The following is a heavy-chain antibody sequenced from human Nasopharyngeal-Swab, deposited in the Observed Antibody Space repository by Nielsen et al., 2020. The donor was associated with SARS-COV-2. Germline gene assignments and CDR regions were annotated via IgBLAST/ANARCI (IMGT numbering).Heavy chain of an antibody. Sequence: QDEGKGVEWVSYISSSGSTIYYADSVKGRFTISRDNAKNSLYLQMNSLRAEDTAVYYCAREGRFLDYYYYYGMDVWGQGTTVTVSS. J-gene: IGHJ6*02. CDR3: AREGRFLDYYYYYGMDV. CDR2: ISSSGSTI. D-gene: IGHD3-3*01. V-gene: IGHV3-11*04.